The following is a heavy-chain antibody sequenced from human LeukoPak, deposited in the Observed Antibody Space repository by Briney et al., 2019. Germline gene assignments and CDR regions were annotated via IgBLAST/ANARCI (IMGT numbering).Heavy chain of an antibody. V-gene: IGHV3-64*01. J-gene: IGHJ4*02. Sequence: GGSLRLSCAASGFTFSSYAMHWVRQAPGKGLEYVSAITSNGGSTYYANSVKGRFTISRDNSKNTLYLQMGSLRAEDMAVYYCARGSAAGGLDYWGQGTLVTVSS. CDR1: GFTFSSYA. CDR3: ARGSAAGGLDY. D-gene: IGHD6-13*01. CDR2: ITSNGGST.